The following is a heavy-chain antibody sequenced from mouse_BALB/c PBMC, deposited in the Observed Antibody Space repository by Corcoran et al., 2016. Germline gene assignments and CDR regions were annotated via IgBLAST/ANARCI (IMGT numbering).Heavy chain of an antibody. CDR1: GYTFTSYV. D-gene: IGHD2-2*01. J-gene: IGHJ3*01. CDR3: ARGYVFAY. V-gene: IGHV1S136*01. CDR2: INPYNDGT. Sequence: EVKLQQSGPELVKPGASVTMSCKASGYTFTSYVMPWVTQKPGQGLEWIGYINPYNDGTKYNEKFKGKAKLTSDKSSSTAYMELSSLTSEDSAVYYCARGYVFAYWGQGTLVTVSA.